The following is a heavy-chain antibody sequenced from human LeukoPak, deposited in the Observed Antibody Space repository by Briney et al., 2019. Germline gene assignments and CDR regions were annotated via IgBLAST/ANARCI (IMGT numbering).Heavy chain of an antibody. CDR1: GFTFSSYA. J-gene: IGHJ4*02. CDR3: AKAPYYDILTGYYNLEFDY. V-gene: IGHV3-23*01. D-gene: IGHD3-9*01. CDR2: ISGSGGST. Sequence: GGSLRLSCAASGFTFSSYAMSWVRQAPGKGLEWVSAISGSGGSTYYADSVKGRFTISRDNSKNTLYLQMNSLRAEDTAVYYCAKAPYYDILTGYYNLEFDYWGQGTLVTVSS.